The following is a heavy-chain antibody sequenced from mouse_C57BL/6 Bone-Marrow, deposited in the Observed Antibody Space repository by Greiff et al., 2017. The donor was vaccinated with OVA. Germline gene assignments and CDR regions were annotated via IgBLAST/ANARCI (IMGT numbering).Heavy chain of an antibody. CDR1: GFTFSDYY. Sequence: EVTLVESEGGLVQPGSSMKLSCTASGFTFSDYYMAWVRQVPEKGLEWVAHINSDGSSPYYLASLKSRFIISRDNAKNILYLQMSSLKAEDTATYYCARGKAYYYGSDYARDYWGQGTSVTVSS. D-gene: IGHD1-1*01. V-gene: IGHV5-16*01. J-gene: IGHJ4*01. CDR2: INSDGSSP. CDR3: ARGKAYYYGSDYARDY.